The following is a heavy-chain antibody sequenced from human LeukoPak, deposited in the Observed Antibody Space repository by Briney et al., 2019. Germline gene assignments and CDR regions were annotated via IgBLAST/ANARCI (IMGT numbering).Heavy chain of an antibody. V-gene: IGHV3-21*01. CDR2: VRSSSSDI. D-gene: IGHD7-27*01. Sequence: GGSLRLSCAAPGFIFSHYDMNWVRQAPGKGLEWVSFVRSSSSDIFYADSVKGRFTISRDNARNSLYLQMDSLRAEDTAVYFCARDRNWDFDYWGQGTLVTVSS. J-gene: IGHJ4*02. CDR1: GFIFSHYD. CDR3: ARDRNWDFDY.